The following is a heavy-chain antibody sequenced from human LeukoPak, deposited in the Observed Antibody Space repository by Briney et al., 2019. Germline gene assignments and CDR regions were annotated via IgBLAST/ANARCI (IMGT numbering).Heavy chain of an antibody. J-gene: IGHJ6*03. CDR1: GGTFSSYA. CDR3: ASRTDNCSGGSCYSRAYYYYYMDV. Sequence: SVKVSCKASGGTFSSYAISWVRQAPGQGLEWMGGIIPIFGTANYAQKFQGRVTITADESTSTAYMELSSLRSEDTAVYYCASRTDNCSGGSCYSRAYYYYYMDVWGKGTTVTVSS. CDR2: IIPIFGTA. V-gene: IGHV1-69*13. D-gene: IGHD2-15*01.